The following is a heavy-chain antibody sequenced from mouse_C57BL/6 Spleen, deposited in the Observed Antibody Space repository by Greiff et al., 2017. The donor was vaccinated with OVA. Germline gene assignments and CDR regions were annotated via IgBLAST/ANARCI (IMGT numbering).Heavy chain of an antibody. V-gene: IGHV1-50*01. CDR2: IDPSDSYT. Sequence: QVQLQQPGAELVKPGASVKLSCKASGYTFTSYWMQWVKQRPGQGLEWIGEIDPSDSYTNYNQKFKGKATLTVDTSSSTAYMQLSSLTSEDSAVYYCARKTVYWYFDVWGTGTTVTVSS. CDR3: ARKTVYWYFDV. D-gene: IGHD4-1*01. J-gene: IGHJ1*03. CDR1: GYTFTSYW.